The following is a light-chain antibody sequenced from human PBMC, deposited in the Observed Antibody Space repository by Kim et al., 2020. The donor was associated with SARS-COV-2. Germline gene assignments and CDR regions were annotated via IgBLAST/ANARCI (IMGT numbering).Light chain of an antibody. CDR2: SNN. CDR1: SSNIGSHT. CDR3: AAWDDSLNGWV. J-gene: IGLJ3*02. V-gene: IGLV1-44*01. Sequence: GQSVTIACPGSSSNIGSHTVNWYQKLPGTAPNLLIFSNNQRPSGVPDRFSGSKSGTSASLAISGLQSEDEADYHCAAWDDSLNGWVFGGGTQLTVL.